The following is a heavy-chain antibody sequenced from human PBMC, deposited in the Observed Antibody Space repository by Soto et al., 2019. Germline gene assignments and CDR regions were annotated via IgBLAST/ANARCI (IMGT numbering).Heavy chain of an antibody. Sequence: SETLSLTCAVYGVSFSGYYWSWIRHPPGKGLEWIGEINHSGSTNYNPSLKSRVTISVYTSKNQFSLKLSSVTAADTAVYYCARAYYDILTGYYSGFDYWGQGTLVTVSS. CDR1: GVSFSGYY. D-gene: IGHD3-9*01. CDR3: ARAYYDILTGYYSGFDY. CDR2: INHSGST. J-gene: IGHJ4*02. V-gene: IGHV4-34*09.